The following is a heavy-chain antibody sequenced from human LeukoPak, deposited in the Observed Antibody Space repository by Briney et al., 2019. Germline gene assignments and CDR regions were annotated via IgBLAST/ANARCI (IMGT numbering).Heavy chain of an antibody. V-gene: IGHV4-39*01. CDR3: ARHADSGFGELAFDY. D-gene: IGHD3-10*01. CDR2: IYYSGST. CDR1: GGSISSSSYY. J-gene: IGHJ4*02. Sequence: SETLSLTCTVSGGSISSSSYYWGWIRQPPRKGLEWIGSIYYSGSTYYNPSLKSRVTISVDASKNQFSLKLTSVTAADTAVYYCARHADSGFGELAFDYWGQGTLVTVSS.